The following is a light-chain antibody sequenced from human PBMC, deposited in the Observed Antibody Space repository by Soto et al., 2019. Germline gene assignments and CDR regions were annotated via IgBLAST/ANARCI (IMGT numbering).Light chain of an antibody. CDR1: QSVSSN. CDR3: QQYNNWPGT. J-gene: IGKJ1*01. CDR2: AAS. Sequence: EFVLTQSPATLSVSPGARATLSCRASQSVSSNLAWYQQRPGQAPRLLINAASTRATGVPARFSGSGSGTDFTLTISRLQPEDFAVYYCQQYNNWPGTFGQGTKVDIK. V-gene: IGKV3-15*01.